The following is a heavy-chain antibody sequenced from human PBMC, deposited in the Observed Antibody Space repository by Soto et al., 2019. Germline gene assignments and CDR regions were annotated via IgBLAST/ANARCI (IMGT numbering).Heavy chain of an antibody. V-gene: IGHV1-69*13. D-gene: IGHD6-13*01. CDR1: GRTFSSYA. J-gene: IGHJ6*02. CDR2: IIPIFGTA. CDR3: ARVRGVYSSSWETYYYYYGMDV. Sequence: SVKVSCKPSGRTFSSYAISGVRQAPGQGLEWMGGIIPIFGTANYAQKFQGRVTITADESTSTAYMELSSLRSEDTAVYYCARVRGVYSSSWETYYYYYGMDVWGQGTTVTVSS.